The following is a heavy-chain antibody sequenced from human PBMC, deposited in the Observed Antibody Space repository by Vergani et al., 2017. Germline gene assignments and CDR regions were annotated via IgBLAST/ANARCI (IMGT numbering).Heavy chain of an antibody. J-gene: IGHJ1*01. CDR1: GFTFDDYA. CDR3: ARHSSGYSLILPKADFQH. Sequence: EVQLVESGGGLVQPGRSLRLSCAASGFTFDDYAMHWVRQAPGKGLEWVSGISWNSGSIGYADSVKGRFTISRDNSKNTLYLQMNSLRAEDTAVYYCARHSSGYSLILPKADFQHWGQGTLVTVSS. V-gene: IGHV3-9*01. CDR2: ISWNSGSI. D-gene: IGHD3-3*01.